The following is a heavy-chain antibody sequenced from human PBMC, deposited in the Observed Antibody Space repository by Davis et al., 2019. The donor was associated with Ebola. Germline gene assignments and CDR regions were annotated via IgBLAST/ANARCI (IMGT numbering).Heavy chain of an antibody. Sequence: SLRLSCAASGFTFSSYGMHWVRQAPGKGLEWVAVISHDGSNKYYADSVKGRFTISRDNSKNTLYLQMNNLRAEDTAVYYCARGALIAAASWFDPWGQGTLVTVSS. CDR3: ARGALIAAASWFDP. D-gene: IGHD6-13*01. CDR1: GFTFSSYG. CDR2: ISHDGSNK. V-gene: IGHV3-30*03. J-gene: IGHJ5*02.